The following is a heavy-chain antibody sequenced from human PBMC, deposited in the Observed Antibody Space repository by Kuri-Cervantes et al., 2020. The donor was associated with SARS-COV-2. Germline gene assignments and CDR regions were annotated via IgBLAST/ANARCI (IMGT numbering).Heavy chain of an antibody. D-gene: IGHD6-13*01. CDR3: ARDQGKQQRGWA. CDR2: IKQDGSEK. CDR1: GFTFSSYA. J-gene: IGHJ5*02. Sequence: GGSLRLSCAASGFTFSSYAMHWVRQAPGKGLEWVANIKQDGSEKYYVDSVKGRFTISRDNAKNSLYLQMNSLRAEDTAVYYCARDQGKQQRGWAWGQGTLVTVSS. V-gene: IGHV3-7*01.